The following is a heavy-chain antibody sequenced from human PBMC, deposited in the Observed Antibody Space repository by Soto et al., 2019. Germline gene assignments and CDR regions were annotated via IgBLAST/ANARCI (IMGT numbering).Heavy chain of an antibody. CDR1: GYTFTGYY. CDR3: AREWVLDTAMPGGYYYGMDG. Sequence: GASVKVSCKASGYTFTGYYMHWVRQAPGQGLEWMGWINPNSGGTNYAQKFQGRVTMTRDTSISTAYMELSRLRSDDTAVYYCAREWVLDTAMPGGYYYGMDGWGQGTRVTVSS. V-gene: IGHV1-2*02. CDR2: INPNSGGT. J-gene: IGHJ6*02. D-gene: IGHD5-18*01.